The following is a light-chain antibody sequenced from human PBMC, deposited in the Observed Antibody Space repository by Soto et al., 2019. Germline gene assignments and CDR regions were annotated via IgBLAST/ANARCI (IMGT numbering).Light chain of an antibody. CDR1: QSLSSSS. CDR3: QQYDTSPT. Sequence: LDLRQYQGTLCFSPGERATLSFRASQSLSSSSLAWYQQKPGQAPRLLNYDASSRATGIPDRFSGSGSGTDFTLTISRLEPEDFAVYHCQQYDTSPTFGQGTKVDIK. CDR2: DAS. J-gene: IGKJ1*01. V-gene: IGKV3-20*01.